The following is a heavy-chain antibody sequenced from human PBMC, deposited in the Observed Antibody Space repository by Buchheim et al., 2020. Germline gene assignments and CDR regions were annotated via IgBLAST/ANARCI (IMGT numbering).Heavy chain of an antibody. Sequence: QVQLQESGPGLVKPSETLSLTCTVSGGSISSYYWSWIRQPPGKGLEWIGYTYYSGSTNYNPSLKSRVTISVDTSKNQFSLKLSSVTAADTAVYYCARCPYDYENWFDPWGQGTL. CDR3: ARCPYDYENWFDP. V-gene: IGHV4-59*01. CDR1: GGSISSYY. J-gene: IGHJ5*02. D-gene: IGHD4-17*01. CDR2: TYYSGST.